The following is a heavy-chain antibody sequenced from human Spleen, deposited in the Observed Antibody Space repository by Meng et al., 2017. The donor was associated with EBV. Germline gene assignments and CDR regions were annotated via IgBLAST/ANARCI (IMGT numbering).Heavy chain of an antibody. CDR3: ARGRAGCSGGSCYGHWFDP. J-gene: IGHJ5*02. CDR2: TYYNGDT. CDR1: GGTISSGGYY. D-gene: IGHD2-15*01. V-gene: IGHV4-31*11. Sequence: QWQLQESGPGLVKTSQTLSLTCAVSGGTISSGGYYWSWIRQSPGKGLEWIGYTYYNGDTYYNPSLKSRVTISVDTSKNQFSLKLSSVTAADTAVYYCARGRAGCSGGSCYGHWFDPWGQGTLVTVSS.